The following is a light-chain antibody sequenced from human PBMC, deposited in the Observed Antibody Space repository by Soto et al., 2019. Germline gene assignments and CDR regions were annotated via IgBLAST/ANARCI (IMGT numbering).Light chain of an antibody. CDR3: QQSYSTPPIT. V-gene: IGKV1-39*01. CDR2: AAS. J-gene: IGKJ5*01. Sequence: DIQMTQSPSSLSASVGDRVTITCRASQSISRYLNWYQQKPGKAPKLLIYAASSFQSGVPSRFSGSGSGTDFTLTISSLQPEDFATYYCQQSYSTPPITFGQGTRLEIK. CDR1: QSISRY.